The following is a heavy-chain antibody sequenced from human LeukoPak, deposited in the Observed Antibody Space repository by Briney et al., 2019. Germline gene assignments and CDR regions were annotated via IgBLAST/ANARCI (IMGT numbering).Heavy chain of an antibody. J-gene: IGHJ4*02. Sequence: GGSLRLSCAASGFAFSSYAMSWVRQAPGKGLEWVSAISGSGGSTYYADSVKGRFTISRDNSKNTLYLQMNSLRAEDTAVYYCAVRCSGGSCYSGGFDYWGQGTLVTVSS. CDR1: GFAFSSYA. D-gene: IGHD2-15*01. V-gene: IGHV3-23*01. CDR2: ISGSGGST. CDR3: AVRCSGGSCYSGGFDY.